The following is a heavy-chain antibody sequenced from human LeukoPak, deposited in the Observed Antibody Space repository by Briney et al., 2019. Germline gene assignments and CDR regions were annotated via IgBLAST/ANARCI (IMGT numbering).Heavy chain of an antibody. Sequence: GASVKVSCKASGYTFTSYDINWVRQATGQGLEWMGWMNPNSGNTGYAQKFQGRVTMTRNTSISTAYMELSSLRSEDTAVYYCATDLTSSSWLNFDYWGQGTLVTVSS. D-gene: IGHD6-13*01. J-gene: IGHJ4*02. CDR3: ATDLTSSSWLNFDY. V-gene: IGHV1-8*01. CDR2: MNPNSGNT. CDR1: GYTFTSYD.